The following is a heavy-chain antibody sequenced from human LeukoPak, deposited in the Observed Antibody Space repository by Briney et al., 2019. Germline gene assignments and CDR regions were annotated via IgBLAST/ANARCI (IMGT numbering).Heavy chain of an antibody. D-gene: IGHD1-26*01. V-gene: IGHV4-39*01. J-gene: IGHJ4*02. Sequence: SETLSLTCTVSDGSFNSTSYYWGWIRQPPGKGLEWIASIYYSGSTYYNPSLESRVTISVDTSKNQLSLKLNSVTAADTAVYFCARHGGGNGGSYPFFDYWGQGTLVTVSS. CDR1: DGSFNSTSYY. CDR3: ARHGGGNGGSYPFFDY. CDR2: IYYSGST.